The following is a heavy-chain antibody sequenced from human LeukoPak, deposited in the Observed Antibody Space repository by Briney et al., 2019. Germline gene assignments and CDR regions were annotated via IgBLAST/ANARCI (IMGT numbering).Heavy chain of an antibody. J-gene: IGHJ3*02. CDR1: GGTFSSYA. V-gene: IGHV1-69*06. CDR2: IIPIFGTA. Sequence: SVKVSCKASGGTFSSYAISWVRQAPGQGLEWMGRIIPIFGTANYAQKFQGRVTITADKSTSTAYMELSSLRSEDTAVYYCARRMNSRGCCRDAFDIWGQGTMVTVSS. CDR3: ARRMNSRGCCRDAFDI. D-gene: IGHD6-19*01.